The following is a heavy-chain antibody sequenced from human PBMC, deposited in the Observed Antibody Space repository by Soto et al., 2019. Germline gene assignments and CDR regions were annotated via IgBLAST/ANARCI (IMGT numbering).Heavy chain of an antibody. CDR1: GCSISSYY. CDR2: IYYSGST. CDR3: ARRYGDQFDY. Sequence: QVQLQESGPGLVKPSETLSLTCTVSGCSISSYYWSWIRQPPGKGLEWIGYIYYSGSTNYNPSLKSRVTISVDTSKNQFSLKLSSVTAADTAVYYCARRYGDQFDYWGPGTLVTVSS. D-gene: IGHD4-17*01. V-gene: IGHV4-59*01. J-gene: IGHJ4*02.